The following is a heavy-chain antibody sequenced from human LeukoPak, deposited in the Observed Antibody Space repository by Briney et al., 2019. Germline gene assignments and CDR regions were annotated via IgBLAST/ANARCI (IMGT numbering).Heavy chain of an antibody. CDR3: ARDSSWFDP. CDR1: GYSFTSHY. CDR2: INPRGTST. Sequence: ASVKVSCKASGYSFTSHYMHWVRQAPGQGLEWMGLINPRGTSTIYAEKFQGRVTMTRDMSTSTVYMELSSLRSEDTAVYYCARDSSWFDPWGQGTLVTVSS. V-gene: IGHV1-46*01. D-gene: IGHD6-6*01. J-gene: IGHJ5*02.